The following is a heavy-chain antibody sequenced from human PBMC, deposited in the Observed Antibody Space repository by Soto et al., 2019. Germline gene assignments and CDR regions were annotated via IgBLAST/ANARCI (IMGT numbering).Heavy chain of an antibody. J-gene: IGHJ3*02. D-gene: IGHD6-13*01. CDR3: ARLLQQQLVPPEDAFDI. CDR2: INAGNGNT. V-gene: IGHV1-3*01. Sequence: GASVKVSCKASGYTFTNFAMHWVRQAPGQRLEWMGWINAGNGNTKYSQKFQGRVSITRDTSANTAYMELSSLRSEDTAMYYCARLLQQQLVPPEDAFDIWGQGTMVTVSS. CDR1: GYTFTNFA.